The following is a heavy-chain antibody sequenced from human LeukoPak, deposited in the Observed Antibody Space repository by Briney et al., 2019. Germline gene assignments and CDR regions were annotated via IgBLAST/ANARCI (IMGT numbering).Heavy chain of an antibody. CDR3: VSFYETY. CDR1: GFTFDDYA. CDR2: INSDGSWT. Sequence: PGGSLRLSCAASGFTFDDYAMHWVRQAPGKGLVWVSHINSDGSWTSYADSVKGRSTISKDNAKNTVYLQMNSLRAEDTAVYYCVSFYETYWGRGTLVTVSS. J-gene: IGHJ4*02. D-gene: IGHD2/OR15-2a*01. V-gene: IGHV3-74*01.